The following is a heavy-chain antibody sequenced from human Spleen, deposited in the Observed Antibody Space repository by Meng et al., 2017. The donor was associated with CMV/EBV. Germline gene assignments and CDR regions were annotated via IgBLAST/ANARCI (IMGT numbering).Heavy chain of an antibody. Sequence: ASVKVSCKASGYTFTSYYMHWVRQAPGQGLEWMGIINPSGGSTSYAQKFQGRVTMTRDTSTSTAYMELRSLRSDDTAVYYCARSARFLRYFDYWGQGTLVTVSS. D-gene: IGHD3-3*01. J-gene: IGHJ4*02. CDR2: INPSGGST. CDR3: ARSARFLRYFDY. CDR1: GYTFTSYY. V-gene: IGHV1-46*01.